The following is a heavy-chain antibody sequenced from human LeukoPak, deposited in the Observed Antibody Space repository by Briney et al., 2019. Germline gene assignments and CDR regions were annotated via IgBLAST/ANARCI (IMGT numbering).Heavy chain of an antibody. V-gene: IGHV4-39*01. D-gene: IGHD2-8*01. CDR1: GGSISSSSYY. J-gene: IGHJ4*02. Sequence: SETLSLTCTVSGGSISSSSYYWGWIRQPPGKGLEWIGSNPSLKSRVTISVDTSKNQFSLKLSSVTAADTAVYYCARGRLYQFDYWGQGTLVTVSS. CDR3: ARGRLYQFDY.